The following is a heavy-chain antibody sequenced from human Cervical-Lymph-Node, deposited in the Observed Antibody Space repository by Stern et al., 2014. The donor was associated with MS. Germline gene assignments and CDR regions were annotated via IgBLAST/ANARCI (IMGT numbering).Heavy chain of an antibody. Sequence: QVQLVQSGAEVKKPGASVKVSCKASGYTFTTYAIHCVRQAAGQSLEWMGWINAANGNTRYSHKFQDRVTITRDTSTSTAYMELSSLRSEDTAVYYCARDPHYYDSTGYCMDVWGQGTTVTVSS. J-gene: IGHJ6*02. CDR1: GYTFTTYA. V-gene: IGHV1-3*01. CDR2: INAANGNT. D-gene: IGHD3-22*01. CDR3: ARDPHYYDSTGYCMDV.